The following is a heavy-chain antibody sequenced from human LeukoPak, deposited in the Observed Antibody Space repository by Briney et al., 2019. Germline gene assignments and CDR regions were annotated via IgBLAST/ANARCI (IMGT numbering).Heavy chain of an antibody. CDR3: ARDKYYYDSSGLWGY. V-gene: IGHV3-11*04. Sequence: GGSLRLSCAASGFTFSNYYMSWIRQAPGKGLEWVSYISSSGSTIYYADSVKGRFTISRDNAKNSLYLQMNSLRAEDTAVYYCARDKYYYDSSGLWGYWGQGTLVTVSS. CDR2: ISSSGSTI. J-gene: IGHJ4*02. CDR1: GFTFSNYY. D-gene: IGHD3-22*01.